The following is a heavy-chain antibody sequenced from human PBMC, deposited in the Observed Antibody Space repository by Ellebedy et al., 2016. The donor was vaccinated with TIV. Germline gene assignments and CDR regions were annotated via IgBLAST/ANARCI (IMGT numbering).Heavy chain of an antibody. J-gene: IGHJ4*02. Sequence: GGSLRLXXTASGFTFGDYAMSWFRQAPGKGLEWVGFIRSKAYGGTTEYAASVKGRFTISRDDSKSIAYLQMNSLKTEDTAVYYCTGYDILTGYFVYWGQGTLVTVSS. CDR1: GFTFGDYA. V-gene: IGHV3-49*03. CDR2: IRSKAYGGTT. D-gene: IGHD3-9*01. CDR3: TGYDILTGYFVY.